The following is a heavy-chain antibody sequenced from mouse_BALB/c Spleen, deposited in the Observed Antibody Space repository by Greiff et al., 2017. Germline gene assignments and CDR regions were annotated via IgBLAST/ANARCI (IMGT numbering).Heavy chain of an antibody. Sequence: EVMLVESGGGLVQPGGSMKLSCVASGFTFSNYWMNWVRQSPEKGLEWVAEIRLKSNNYATHYAESVKGRFTISRDDSKSSVYLQMNNLRAEDTGIYYCTRKGGYDSTWFAYWGQGTLVTVSA. CDR1: GFTFSNYW. D-gene: IGHD2-2*01. V-gene: IGHV6-6*02. CDR2: IRLKSNNYAT. J-gene: IGHJ3*01. CDR3: TRKGGYDSTWFAY.